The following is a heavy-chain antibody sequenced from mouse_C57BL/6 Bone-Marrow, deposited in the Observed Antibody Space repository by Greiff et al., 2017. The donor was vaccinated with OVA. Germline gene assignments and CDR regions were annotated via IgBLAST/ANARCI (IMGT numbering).Heavy chain of an antibody. V-gene: IGHV10-1*01. CDR3: GRHPLPPAY. CDR1: GFSFNTYA. Sequence: EVQGVESGGGLVQPKGSLKLSCAASGFSFNTYAMNWVRQAPGKGLEWVARIRSKSNNYATYYADYVKDRFTISRDDSESMLYLQMNNLKTDDTAMDYCGRHPLPPAYWGQGTLVTVSA. D-gene: IGHD5-5*01. J-gene: IGHJ3*01. CDR2: IRSKSNNYAT.